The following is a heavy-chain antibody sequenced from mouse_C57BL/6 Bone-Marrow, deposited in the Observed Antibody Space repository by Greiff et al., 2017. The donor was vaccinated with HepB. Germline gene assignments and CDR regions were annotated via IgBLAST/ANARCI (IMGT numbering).Heavy chain of an antibody. D-gene: IGHD1-1*01. Sequence: QVQLKQPGAELVMPGASVKLSCKASGYTFTSYWMHWVKQRPGQGLEWIGEIDPSDSYTNYNQKFKGKSTLTVDKSSSTAYMQISSLTSEDSAVYYCARPVRYWYFDVWGTGTTVTVSS. V-gene: IGHV1-69*01. CDR3: ARPVRYWYFDV. CDR2: IDPSDSYT. J-gene: IGHJ1*03. CDR1: GYTFTSYW.